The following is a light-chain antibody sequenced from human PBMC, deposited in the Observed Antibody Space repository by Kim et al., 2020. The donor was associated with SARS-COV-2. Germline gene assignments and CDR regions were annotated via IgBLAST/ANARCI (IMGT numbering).Light chain of an antibody. J-gene: IGLJ3*02. CDR3: AAWDDRLSGPV. V-gene: IGLV1-44*01. Sequence: ELTQPPSASGTPGQRVTISCSGSSPNIGANSVNWYHLLPGTAPRLLIYSDNKRPSGVPDRISASKSGTSASLAISGLQSEDDGDYYCAAWDDRLSGPVFGGGTKVTVL. CDR2: SDN. CDR1: SPNIGANS.